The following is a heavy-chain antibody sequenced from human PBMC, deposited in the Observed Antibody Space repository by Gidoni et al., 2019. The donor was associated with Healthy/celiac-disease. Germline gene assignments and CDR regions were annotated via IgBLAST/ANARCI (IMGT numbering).Heavy chain of an antibody. V-gene: IGHV3-23*01. CDR2: ISGSGGST. D-gene: IGHD5-18*01. CDR1: TFSSYA. CDR3: AKDAPPSFYGYFGFDY. J-gene: IGHJ4*02. Sequence: TFSSYAMSWVRQAPGKGLEWVSAISGSGGSTYYADSVKGRFTISRDNSKNTLYLQMNSRRAEDTAVYYCAKDAPPSFYGYFGFDYWGQGTLVTVSS.